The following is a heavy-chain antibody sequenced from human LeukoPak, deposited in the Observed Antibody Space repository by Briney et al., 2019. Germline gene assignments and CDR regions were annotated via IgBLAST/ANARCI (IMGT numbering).Heavy chain of an antibody. Sequence: GGSLRLSCAASGFIFNDYAMSWVHQAPGKGLEWVSAISGSGGSTYYADSVKGRFTISRDNSKNTLYLQMNSLRAEDTAVYYCAKDPNVVHYYDSSGYSFDYWGQGTLVTVSS. CDR2: ISGSGGST. D-gene: IGHD3-22*01. CDR3: AKDPNVVHYYDSSGYSFDY. CDR1: GFIFNDYA. V-gene: IGHV3-23*01. J-gene: IGHJ4*02.